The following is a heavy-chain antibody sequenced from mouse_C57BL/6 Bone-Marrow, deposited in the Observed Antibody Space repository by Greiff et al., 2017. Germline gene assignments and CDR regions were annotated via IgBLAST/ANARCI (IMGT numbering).Heavy chain of an antibody. CDR2: INPSSGYT. CDR1: GYTFTSYT. Sequence: QVQLQQSGAELARPGASVKMSCKASGYTFTSYTMHWVKQRPGQGLEWIGYINPSSGYTKYNQKFKDTATLTADKSSSTAYMQLSRLTSEDSAVYYCASVALDYWGQGTTLTVSS. CDR3: ASVALDY. J-gene: IGHJ2*01. V-gene: IGHV1-4*01. D-gene: IGHD1-1*01.